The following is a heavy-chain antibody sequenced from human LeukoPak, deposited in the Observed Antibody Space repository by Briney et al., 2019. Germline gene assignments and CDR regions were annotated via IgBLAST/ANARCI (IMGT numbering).Heavy chain of an antibody. D-gene: IGHD4-17*01. CDR2: ISSSSSTI. Sequence: GGSLRLSCAASGFTFSGYWMQWVRQAPGKGLEWVSYISSSSSTIYYADSVKGRFTISRDNAKNSLYLQMNSLRDEDTAVYYCAKDPMTTVTTTRNSGYFQHWGQGTLVTVSS. J-gene: IGHJ1*01. V-gene: IGHV3-48*02. CDR1: GFTFSGYW. CDR3: AKDPMTTVTTTRNSGYFQH.